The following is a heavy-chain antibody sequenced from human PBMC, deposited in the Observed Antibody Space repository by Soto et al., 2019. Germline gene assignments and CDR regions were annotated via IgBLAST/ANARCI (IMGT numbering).Heavy chain of an antibody. CDR2: ISGSGGST. V-gene: IGHV3-23*01. D-gene: IGHD3-3*01. CDR1: GFTFSSYA. J-gene: IGHJ4*02. CDR3: AKDLDDFWSGFKSYFDY. Sequence: GGSLRLSCAASGFTFSSYAMSWVRQAPGKGLEWVSVISGSGGSTYYADSVKGRFTIFRDNSKNTLYLQMNSLRAEDTAAYYCAKDLDDFWSGFKSYFDYWGQGTLVTVSS.